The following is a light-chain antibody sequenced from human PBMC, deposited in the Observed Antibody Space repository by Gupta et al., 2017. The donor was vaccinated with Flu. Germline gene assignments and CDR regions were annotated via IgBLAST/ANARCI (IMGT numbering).Light chain of an antibody. CDR2: AAS. Sequence: DVKMTPSSPSLSAASGDRVTITCRASQSISSYLNWYQQKPGKAPKLLIYAASTLQSGVPSRFSGSGSGTDFTLTISSLQPEDFATYYCQQSYSTLRTFGQGTKVEIK. J-gene: IGKJ1*01. CDR3: QQSYSTLRT. V-gene: IGKV1-39*01. CDR1: QSISSY.